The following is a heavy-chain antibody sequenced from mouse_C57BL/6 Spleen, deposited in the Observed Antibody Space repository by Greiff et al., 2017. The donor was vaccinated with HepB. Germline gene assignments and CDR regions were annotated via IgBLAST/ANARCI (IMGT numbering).Heavy chain of an antibody. V-gene: IGHV1-85*01. CDR1: GYTFTSYD. CDR3: ARGNYYYGSSYWYFDV. D-gene: IGHD1-1*01. J-gene: IGHJ1*03. CDR2: IYPRDGST. Sequence: QVQLQQSGPELVKPGASVKLSCKASGYTFTSYDINWVKQRPGQGLEWIGWIYPRDGSTKYNEKFKGKATLTVDTSSSTAYMELHSLTSEDSAVYFCARGNYYYGSSYWYFDVWGTGTTVTVSS.